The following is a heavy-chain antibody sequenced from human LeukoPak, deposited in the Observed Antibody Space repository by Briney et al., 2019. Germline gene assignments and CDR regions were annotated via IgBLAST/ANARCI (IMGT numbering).Heavy chain of an antibody. V-gene: IGHV3-30*03. Sequence: SGGSLRLSCAASGFTFSSYAMSWVRQAPGKGLEWVAVISYDGSNKYYADSVKGRFTISRDNAKNSLYLQMNSLRAEDTAVYYCARDGAYSGSYRAAFDIWGQGTMVTVSS. CDR1: GFTFSSYA. CDR2: ISYDGSNK. D-gene: IGHD1-26*01. CDR3: ARDGAYSGSYRAAFDI. J-gene: IGHJ3*02.